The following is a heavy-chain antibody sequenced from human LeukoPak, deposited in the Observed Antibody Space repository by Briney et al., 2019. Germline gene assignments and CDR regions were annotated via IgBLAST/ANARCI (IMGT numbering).Heavy chain of an antibody. CDR3: ARDPWVPAAKKFDY. J-gene: IGHJ4*02. V-gene: IGHV1-18*01. Sequence: ASVKVSCTASGYTFTSYGISWVRQAPGQGLEWMGWISAYNGNTNYAQKLQGRVTMTTDTSTSTAYMELRSLRSDDTAVYYCARDPWVPAAKKFDYWGQGTLVTVSS. D-gene: IGHD2-2*01. CDR2: ISAYNGNT. CDR1: GYTFTSYG.